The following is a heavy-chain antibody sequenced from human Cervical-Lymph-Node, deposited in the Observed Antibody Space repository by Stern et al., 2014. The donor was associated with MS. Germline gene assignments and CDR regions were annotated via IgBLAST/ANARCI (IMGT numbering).Heavy chain of an antibody. CDR3: AKDRGMIVVVTYSLDS. V-gene: IGHV3-30*18. D-gene: IGHD3-22*01. J-gene: IGHJ4*02. Sequence: QVQLVESGGGVVQPGRSLRLSCVASGFSFSSYGMHWVRQAPGKGLEWVAVISYDGSNAYYADSVKGRFTISRDNSKNTLYLPLNSLRPEDTAVYYCAKDRGMIVVVTYSLDSWGQGTLVTVSS. CDR2: ISYDGSNA. CDR1: GFSFSSYG.